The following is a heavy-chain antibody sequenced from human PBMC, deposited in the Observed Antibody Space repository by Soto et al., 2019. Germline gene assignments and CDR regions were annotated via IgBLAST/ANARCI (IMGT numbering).Heavy chain of an antibody. J-gene: IGHJ5*02. CDR3: ARDYFDSSDYTTNWFDP. Sequence: PSETLSLTCGVSGDSISNSRFYWAWIRQPPGEGLEWIGSIYHTGNAYYNPSLKSRVTISVDTSKNQFSLKVTFVTAADTALYYCARDYFDSSDYTTNWFDPWGQGTLVTVS. D-gene: IGHD3-22*01. CDR2: IYHTGNA. V-gene: IGHV4-39*01. CDR1: GDSISNSRFY.